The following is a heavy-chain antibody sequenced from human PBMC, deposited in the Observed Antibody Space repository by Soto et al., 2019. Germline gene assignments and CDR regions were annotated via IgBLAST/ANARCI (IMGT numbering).Heavy chain of an antibody. CDR1: GFTFDNFA. J-gene: IGHJ6*02. CDR3: AKNVWGITIFGGMDV. Sequence: GGSLRLSCAASGFTFDNFAMSWVRLAPGKGLEWVSAISGGGGTTYYADSVKGRFTISRDNSKNTLYLQMNSLRAEDTAVYYCAKNVWGITIFGGMDVWGQGTTVTVSS. CDR2: ISGGGGTT. V-gene: IGHV3-23*01. D-gene: IGHD3-9*01.